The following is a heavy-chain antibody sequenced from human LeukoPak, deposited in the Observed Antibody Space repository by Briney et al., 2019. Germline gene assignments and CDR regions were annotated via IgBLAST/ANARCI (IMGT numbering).Heavy chain of an antibody. CDR2: ISSSGSTE. Sequence: GGSLRLSCVASGFTFSDYYMSWIRQAPGKGLEWVSYISSSGSTEYYADSVKGRFTISRDNAKKSLYLQMNSLRAEDTAVYYCARAMVPEDYYYYYGMDVWGQGTTVTVSS. CDR3: ARAMVPEDYYYYYGMDV. J-gene: IGHJ6*02. V-gene: IGHV3-11*04. CDR1: GFTFSDYY. D-gene: IGHD3-10*01.